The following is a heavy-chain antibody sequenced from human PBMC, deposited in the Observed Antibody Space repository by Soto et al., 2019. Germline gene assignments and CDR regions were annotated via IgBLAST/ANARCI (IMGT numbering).Heavy chain of an antibody. CDR2: ISSSGNTI. CDR3: AKMSSENYYDPVFS. J-gene: IGHJ4*02. V-gene: IGHV3-11*01. Sequence: QVQLVESGGGLVKTSGSLRIACAASGFTFSDYYMSWVRQAPRKGLEWVSYISSSGNTIYYADSVKGRFNISRDNAKNSVYLQMNSLRAEDTCFYFGAKMSSENYYDPVFSWGQGTLVTVSS. D-gene: IGHD3-22*01. CDR1: GFTFSDYY.